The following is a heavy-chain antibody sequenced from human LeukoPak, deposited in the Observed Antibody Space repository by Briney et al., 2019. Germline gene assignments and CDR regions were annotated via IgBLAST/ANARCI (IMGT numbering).Heavy chain of an antibody. CDR2: ISYDGSNK. CDR1: GFTFSSYG. J-gene: IGHJ4*02. V-gene: IGHV3-30*18. D-gene: IGHD6-6*01. CDR3: AKDYGYSSSSLGVLPDY. Sequence: PGRSLRLSCAASGFTFSSYGMHWVRQAPGKGLEWVAVISYDGSNKYYADSVKGRFTISRDNSKNTLYLQMNSLRAEDTAVYYCAKDYGYSSSSLGVLPDYWGQGTLVTVSS.